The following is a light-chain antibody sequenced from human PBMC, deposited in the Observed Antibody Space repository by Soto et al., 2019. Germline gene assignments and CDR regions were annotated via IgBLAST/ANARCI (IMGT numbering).Light chain of an antibody. CDR2: EGS. Sequence: QSVLTQPASGAGAPGQSITISCTGTSRVFGSYNLVSWYQQHPGKAPKLMIYEGSKRPSGVSNRFSGSKSGNTASLTISGLQAEDEADYYCCSYAGSSIVVFGGGTKVTV. CDR3: CSYAGSSIVV. CDR1: SRVFGSYNL. J-gene: IGLJ2*01. V-gene: IGLV2-23*01.